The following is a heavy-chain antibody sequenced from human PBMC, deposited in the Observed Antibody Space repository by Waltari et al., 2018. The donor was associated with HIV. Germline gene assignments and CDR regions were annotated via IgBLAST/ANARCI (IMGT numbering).Heavy chain of an antibody. Sequence: QVQLVESGGGVVQPGRSLRLSCAASGFTFSSSGMHWVRQAPGKGLEWVAVIWYDGSNKYYADSVKGRFTISRDNSKNTLYLQMNSLRAEDTAVYYCARGRDGYKYYFDYWGQGTLVTVSS. D-gene: IGHD5-12*01. J-gene: IGHJ4*02. V-gene: IGHV3-33*01. CDR1: GFTFSSSG. CDR2: IWYDGSNK. CDR3: ARGRDGYKYYFDY.